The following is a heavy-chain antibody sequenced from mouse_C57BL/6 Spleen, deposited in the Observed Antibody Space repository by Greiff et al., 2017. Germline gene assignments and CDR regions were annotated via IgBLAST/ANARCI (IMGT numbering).Heavy chain of an antibody. CDR3: ARSYYYGSSSYFDY. CDR1: GYAFSSSW. D-gene: IGHD1-1*01. V-gene: IGHV1-82*01. J-gene: IGHJ2*01. CDR2: IYPGDGYT. Sequence: QVQLQQSGPELVKPGASVKISCKASGYAFSSSWMNWVKQRPGKGLEWIGRIYPGDGYTNYNGTLKGKATMTATNSSSTAYMQLSSLTTENSAVYCCARSYYYGSSSYFDYWGQGTTLTGSS.